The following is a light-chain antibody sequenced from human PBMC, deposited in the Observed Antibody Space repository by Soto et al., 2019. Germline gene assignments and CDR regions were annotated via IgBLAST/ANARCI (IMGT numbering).Light chain of an antibody. CDR2: EVS. V-gene: IGLV2-14*01. CDR3: SSYTSSSTPLYV. J-gene: IGLJ1*01. CDR1: SSDVGGYNY. Sequence: QSALTQPASVSGSPGQSITISCTGTSSDVGGYNYVSWYQQHPGKAPKLMIYEVSNRPSGVSNRFSGSKSGNTASLTISGLQAEDEADYYCSSYTSSSTPLYVLGTGTKVTVL.